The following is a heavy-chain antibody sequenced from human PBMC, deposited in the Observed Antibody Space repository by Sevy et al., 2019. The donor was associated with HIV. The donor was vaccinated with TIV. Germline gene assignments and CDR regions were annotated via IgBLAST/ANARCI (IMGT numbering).Heavy chain of an antibody. CDR3: ARGGATTDY. D-gene: IGHD1-26*01. CDR2: IKEDGSEK. Sequence: GGSPRLSCAASGLSFSSYWMSWVRQAPGKGLEWVANIKEDGSEKYYVDSVKGRFIISRDNAKNSLYLQMNSLRAEDTAVYYCARGGATTDYWGQGTLVTVSS. CDR1: GLSFSSYW. J-gene: IGHJ4*02. V-gene: IGHV3-7*01.